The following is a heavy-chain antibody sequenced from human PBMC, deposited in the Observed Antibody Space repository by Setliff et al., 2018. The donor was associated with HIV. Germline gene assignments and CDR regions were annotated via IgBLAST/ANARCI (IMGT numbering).Heavy chain of an antibody. D-gene: IGHD6-13*01. CDR1: GITVSGIY. J-gene: IGHJ4*02. Sequence: SLRLSCVASGITVSGIYMTWVRQAPGKGLEWVSYISSSSSTIYYADSVKGRFTISRDNAKNSLYLQMNSLRAEDTAVYYCARSRAAGFDYWGQGTLVTVSS. V-gene: IGHV3-48*01. CDR2: ISSSSSTI. CDR3: ARSRAAGFDY.